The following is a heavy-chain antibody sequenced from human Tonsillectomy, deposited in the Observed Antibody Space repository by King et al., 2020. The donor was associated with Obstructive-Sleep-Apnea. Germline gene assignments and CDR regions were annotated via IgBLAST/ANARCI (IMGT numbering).Heavy chain of an antibody. Sequence: QLQESGPGLVKPSETLSLTCTVSGYSISSGYYWGWIRQPPGKGLEWIGSIYHSGSTYYNPSLKSRVTISVDTSKNQFSLQLSSVTAADTAVYYCAGQYCTNGVCYALDAFDIWGQGTMVTVSS. V-gene: IGHV4-38-2*02. CDR3: AGQYCTNGVCYALDAFDI. D-gene: IGHD2-8*01. J-gene: IGHJ3*02. CDR1: GYSISSGYY. CDR2: IYHSGST.